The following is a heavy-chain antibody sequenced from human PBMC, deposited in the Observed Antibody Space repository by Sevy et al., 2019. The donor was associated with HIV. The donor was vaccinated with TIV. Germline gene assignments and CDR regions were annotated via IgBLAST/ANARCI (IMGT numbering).Heavy chain of an antibody. CDR1: GFTFSSYA. D-gene: IGHD6-19*01. CDR2: ISYDGSNK. CDR3: PRDSVKPVAGPFDY. J-gene: IGHJ4*02. V-gene: IGHV3-30-3*01. Sequence: GGSLRLSCAASGFTFSSYAIHWVRQAPGKGLEWVAVISYDGSNKYYADSVKGRFTISRDNSKNTLYLQMNSLRAEDTAVYYCPRDSVKPVAGPFDYWGQGTLVTVSS.